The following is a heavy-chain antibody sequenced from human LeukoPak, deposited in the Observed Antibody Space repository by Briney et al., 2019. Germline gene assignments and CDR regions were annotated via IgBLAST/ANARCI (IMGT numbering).Heavy chain of an antibody. CDR1: GFTFSSYS. CDR2: ISSSSTI. J-gene: IGHJ1*01. Sequence: GGSLRLSCAASGFTFSSYSMNWVRQAPGKGLEWVSYISSSSTIYYADSVKGRFTISRDNAKNSLYLQMNSLRAEDTAVYYCARDCGGDCYNPEYFQHWGQGTLVTVSS. D-gene: IGHD2-21*02. CDR3: ARDCGGDCYNPEYFQH. V-gene: IGHV3-48*04.